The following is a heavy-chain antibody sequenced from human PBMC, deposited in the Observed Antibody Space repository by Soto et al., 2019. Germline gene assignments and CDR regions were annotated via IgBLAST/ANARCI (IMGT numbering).Heavy chain of an antibody. CDR2: ISYSAKT. J-gene: IGHJ4*02. D-gene: IGHD3-22*01. Sequence: SETLSLTCGVSGYSITSGFYWGWVRQSPGKGLEWIGSISYSAKTFYNPSLTSRLSIAVDTSMNQFSLRLTSVTAADTALYYCTRGAGAPWVRFDSWGQGTMVTVSS. V-gene: IGHV4-38-2*01. CDR3: TRGAGAPWVRFDS. CDR1: GYSITSGFY.